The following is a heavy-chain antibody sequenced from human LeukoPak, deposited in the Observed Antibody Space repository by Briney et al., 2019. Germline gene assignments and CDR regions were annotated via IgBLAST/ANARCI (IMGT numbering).Heavy chain of an antibody. J-gene: IGHJ4*02. V-gene: IGHV4-34*01. CDR2: INHSGST. D-gene: IGHD3-3*01. CDR1: GGSFSGYY. CDR3: ARESYYDFWSGYYRPNYFDY. Sequence: PSETLSLTCAVYGGSFSGYYWSWIRQPPGKGLEWIGEINHSGSTNYNPSLKSRVTISVDTFKNQFSLKLSSVTAADTAVYYCARESYYDFWSGYYRPNYFDYWGQGTLVTVSS.